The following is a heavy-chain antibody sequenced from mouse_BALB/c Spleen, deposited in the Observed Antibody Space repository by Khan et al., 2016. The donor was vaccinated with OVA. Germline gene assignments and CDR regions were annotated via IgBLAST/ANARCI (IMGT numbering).Heavy chain of an antibody. J-gene: IGHJ3*01. CDR1: GFTFSSYG. CDR3: ARHRFTTPTAWFAY. Sequence: EVELVESGGDLVKPGGSLNLSCEASGFTFSSYGMSWLRQTPDKRLEWVATISNDGGYTYFPDSVKGRVTTSIDNAKNTLYMQMGSLKSEDTAMYYCARHRFTTPTAWFAYWGQGTLVTVFA. V-gene: IGHV5-6*01. D-gene: IGHD1-2*01. CDR2: ISNDGGYT.